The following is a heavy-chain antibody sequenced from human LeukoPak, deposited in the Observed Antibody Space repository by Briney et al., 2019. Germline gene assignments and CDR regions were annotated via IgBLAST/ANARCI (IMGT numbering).Heavy chain of an antibody. Sequence: HAGGSLRLSCAASGFTVSSNYMSWVRQAPGKGLEWVSVIYSGGSTYYADSVKGRFTISRDNSKNTLYLQMNSLRAEDTAVYYCARGDYGGNSADYWGQGTLVTVSS. J-gene: IGHJ4*02. V-gene: IGHV3-53*01. CDR1: GFTVSSNY. CDR3: ARGDYGGNSADY. D-gene: IGHD4-23*01. CDR2: IYSGGST.